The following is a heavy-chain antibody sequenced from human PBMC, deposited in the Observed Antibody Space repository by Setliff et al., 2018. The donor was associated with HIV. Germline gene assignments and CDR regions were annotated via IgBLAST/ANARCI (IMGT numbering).Heavy chain of an antibody. CDR2: IYYSGST. CDR3: ARPYGDPPYYYYMDV. CDR1: GGSISSYY. V-gene: IGHV4-59*01. J-gene: IGHJ6*03. Sequence: SETLSLTCTVSGGSISSYYWSWIRQPPGKGLEWIGYIYYSGSTNYNPSLKSRVTISVDTSKNQFSLKLSSVAAADTAVYYCARPYGDPPYYYYMDVWGKGTTGTVS. D-gene: IGHD4-17*01.